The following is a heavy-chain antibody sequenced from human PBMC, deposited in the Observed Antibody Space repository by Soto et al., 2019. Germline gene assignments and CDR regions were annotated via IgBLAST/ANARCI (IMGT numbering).Heavy chain of an antibody. CDR1: GFSLRASEVG. CDR2: IYWDNDK. Sequence: QITLKESGPTLVKPTQTLTLTCTFSGFSLRASEVGVGWIRQPPGKALEWLALIYWDNDKRYNPSLESRLTIPRDTPKNQVVLKLTNMAPVDTATYSCVYRRGGSFFAYGGKGTLVTFS. J-gene: IGHJ4*02. CDR3: VYRRGGSFFAY. D-gene: IGHD3-16*01. V-gene: IGHV2-5*02.